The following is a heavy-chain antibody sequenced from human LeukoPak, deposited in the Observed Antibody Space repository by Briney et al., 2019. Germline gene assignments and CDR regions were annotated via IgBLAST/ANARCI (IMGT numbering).Heavy chain of an antibody. J-gene: IGHJ4*02. V-gene: IGHV7-4-1*02. CDR2: INTNTGNP. D-gene: IGHD3-22*01. CDR3: ARGDSSGYYSLDY. Sequence: ASVKVSCKASGYTFTGYYMHWVRQAPGQGLEWMGWINTNTGNPTYAQGFTGRFVFSLDTSVSTAYLQISSLKAEDTAVYYCARGDSSGYYSLDYWGQGTLVTVSS. CDR1: GYTFTGYY.